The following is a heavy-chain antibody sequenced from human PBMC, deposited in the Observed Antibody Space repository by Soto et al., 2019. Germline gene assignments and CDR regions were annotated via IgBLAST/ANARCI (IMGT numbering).Heavy chain of an antibody. J-gene: IGHJ4*02. Sequence: PGESLKISCAASGFTFSSYGMHWVRQTPGKGLEWVAVIWYDGSNKYYADSVKGRFTISRDNSKNTLYLQMNSLRAEDTAVYYCARESVHCSGGSCYFDYWGQGTLVTVSS. CDR3: ARESVHCSGGSCYFDY. V-gene: IGHV3-33*01. D-gene: IGHD2-15*01. CDR1: GFTFSSYG. CDR2: IWYDGSNK.